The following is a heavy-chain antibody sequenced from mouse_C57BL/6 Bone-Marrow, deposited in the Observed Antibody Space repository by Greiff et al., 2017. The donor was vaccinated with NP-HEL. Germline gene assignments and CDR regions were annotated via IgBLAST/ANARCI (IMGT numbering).Heavy chain of an antibody. D-gene: IGHD4-1*01. CDR1: GFSFNTYA. V-gene: IGHV10-1*01. J-gene: IGHJ4*01. CDR2: IRSKSNNYAT. CDR3: VRHGTFYAMDY. Sequence: DVRLVESGGGLVQPKGSLKLSCAASGFSFNTYAMNWVRQAPGKGLEWVARIRSKSNNYATYYADSVKDRFTISRDDSESMLYLQMNNLKTEDTAMYYCVRHGTFYAMDYWGQGTAVTVSS.